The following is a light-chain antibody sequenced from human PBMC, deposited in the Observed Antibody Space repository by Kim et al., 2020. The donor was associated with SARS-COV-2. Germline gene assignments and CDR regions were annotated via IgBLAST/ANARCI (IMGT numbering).Light chain of an antibody. Sequence: SYELTQPPSVSVSPGQTASITCSGDKLGDKYTCWYQQKPGQSPVLVIYRDSRRPSGIPERFSGSNSGNTATLTISGTQAMDEADYYCQTWDSSGVFVGG. CDR2: RDS. V-gene: IGLV3-1*01. CDR1: KLGDKY. J-gene: IGLJ2*01. CDR3: QTWDSSGV.